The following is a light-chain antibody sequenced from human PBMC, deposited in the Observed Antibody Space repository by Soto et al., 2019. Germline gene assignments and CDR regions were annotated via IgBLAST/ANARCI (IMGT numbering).Light chain of an antibody. CDR2: LDSDGSH. V-gene: IGLV4-69*01. Sequence: QSVLTQSPSASASLGASVKLTCTLSSGHSSYAIAWHQQQPEKGPRYLMKLDSDGSHTKGDAIPDRFSGSSSGAERYLTISSLQSEDEADYYCQTWGTGIHVVFGGGTQLTV. J-gene: IGLJ2*01. CDR3: QTWGTGIHVV. CDR1: SGHSSYA.